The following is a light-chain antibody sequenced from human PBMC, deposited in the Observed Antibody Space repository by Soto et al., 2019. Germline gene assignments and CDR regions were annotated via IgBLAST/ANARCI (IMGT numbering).Light chain of an antibody. V-gene: IGKV1-27*01. CDR1: QGITNH. Sequence: DIQMTQSPSSLSASVGDRVTITCRASQGITNHLAWYQQRPGKVPTLLIYAASTLPSGVPSRFSGSASGTDFTLTISGLQPEDVGTYYCQKYYSPPRTFGQGTKVDIK. J-gene: IGKJ1*01. CDR2: AAS. CDR3: QKYYSPPRT.